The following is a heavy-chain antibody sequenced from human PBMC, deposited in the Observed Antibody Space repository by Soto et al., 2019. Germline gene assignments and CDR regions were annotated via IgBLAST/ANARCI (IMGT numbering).Heavy chain of an antibody. D-gene: IGHD5-12*01. CDR2: IIPIFGTA. Sequence: QVQLVQSGAEVKKPGSSVKVSCKASGGTFSSYAISWVRQAPGQGLEWMGGIIPIFGTANYTQKFQGRVTITADESTSTAYMELSSLRSEDTAVYYCARARVGGYNFRNAFDIWGQGTVVTVSS. CDR1: GGTFSSYA. J-gene: IGHJ3*02. CDR3: ARARVGGYNFRNAFDI. V-gene: IGHV1-69*01.